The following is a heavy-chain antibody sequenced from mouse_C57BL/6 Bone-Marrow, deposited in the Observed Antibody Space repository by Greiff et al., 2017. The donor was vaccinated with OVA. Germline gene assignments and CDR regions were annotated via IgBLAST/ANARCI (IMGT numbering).Heavy chain of an antibody. D-gene: IGHD2-1*01. Sequence: DVKLQESGPGLVKPSQSLSLTCSVTGYSITSGYYWNWIRQFPGNKLEWMGYISYDGSNNYNPSLKNRISITRDTSKNQFFLKLNSVTTEDTATYYCARDQIYYGPMDYWGQGTSVTVSS. V-gene: IGHV3-6*01. CDR1: GYSITSGYY. CDR3: ARDQIYYGPMDY. CDR2: ISYDGSN. J-gene: IGHJ4*01.